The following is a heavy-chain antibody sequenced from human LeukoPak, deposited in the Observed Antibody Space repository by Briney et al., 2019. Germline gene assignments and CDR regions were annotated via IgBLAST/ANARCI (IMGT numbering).Heavy chain of an antibody. J-gene: IGHJ2*01. CDR1: EFTFHDYA. Sequence: GGSLRLSCAASEFTFHDYAMHWVRRAPGKGLEWVSSISWNSGSIGYADSVKGRFTISRDNVENSLYLQMNSLRTEDTAFYYCAKDGVGYSSTWYGMYFDLWGRGTLVTVSS. V-gene: IGHV3-9*01. CDR2: ISWNSGSI. D-gene: IGHD6-13*01. CDR3: AKDGVGYSSTWYGMYFDL.